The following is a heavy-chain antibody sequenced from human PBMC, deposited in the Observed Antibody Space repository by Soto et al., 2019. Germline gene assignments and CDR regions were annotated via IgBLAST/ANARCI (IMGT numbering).Heavy chain of an antibody. CDR2: IKQDGSAI. Sequence: EVQLVESGGGLVQPGGSLRLSCAASGFTFSNYWMRWVRQAPGKGLEWVANIKQDGSAIYYVDYAKGRFTISRDNAKNALYLKLNSLGDEDTAVYYCTGGGYWGQGTLVTVSS. CDR3: TGGGY. J-gene: IGHJ4*02. CDR1: GFTFSNYW. V-gene: IGHV3-7*04.